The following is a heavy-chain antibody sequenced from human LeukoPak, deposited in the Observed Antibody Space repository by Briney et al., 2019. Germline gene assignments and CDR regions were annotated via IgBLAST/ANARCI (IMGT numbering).Heavy chain of an antibody. D-gene: IGHD6-13*01. CDR3: ARARSAAGNFDY. CDR2: IYYSGST. J-gene: IGHJ4*02. CDR1: GGSISSGGYY. V-gene: IGHV4-31*03. Sequence: PSETLSLTCTVSGGSISSGGYYWSWIRQHPGKGVEWIGYIYYSGSTYYNPSLKSRVTISADTSKNQFSLKLISVTTADTAVYYCARARSAAGNFDYWGQGTLVTVSS.